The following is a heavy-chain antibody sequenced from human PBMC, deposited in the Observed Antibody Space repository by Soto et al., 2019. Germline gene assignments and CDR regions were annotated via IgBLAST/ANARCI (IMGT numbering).Heavy chain of an antibody. CDR2: ISWNSGNI. D-gene: IGHD5-18*01. CDR1: GFTFDDYA. V-gene: IGHV3-9*01. Sequence: GRSLRLSCAASGFTFDDYAMHWVRQVLGKGLEWVSSISWNSGNIGYADSVKGRFTTSRDNAKNSLYLQMNSLRPEDTALYYCVRSKGGYSYGTPFDYWGQGTLVTVSS. CDR3: VRSKGGYSYGTPFDY. J-gene: IGHJ4*02.